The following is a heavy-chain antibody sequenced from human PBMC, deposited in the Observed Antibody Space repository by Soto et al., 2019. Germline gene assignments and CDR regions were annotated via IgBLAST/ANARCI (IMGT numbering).Heavy chain of an antibody. D-gene: IGHD3-3*01. CDR1: GGSIHSSSYY. Sequence: SETLSLTCTVTGGSIHSSSYYWGWIRQPPGNGLEWIWSIYYSGSTYYNPSLKSRVTISVDTSKNQFSLKLSSVTAADTAVYYCARGNSDSGITIFGVVRSTPLMDVWGQGTTVTVSS. CDR2: IYYSGST. V-gene: IGHV4-39*01. CDR3: ARGNSDSGITIFGVVRSTPLMDV. J-gene: IGHJ6*02.